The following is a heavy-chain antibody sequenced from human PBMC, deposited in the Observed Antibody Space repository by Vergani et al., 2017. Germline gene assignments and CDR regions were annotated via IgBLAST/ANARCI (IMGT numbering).Heavy chain of an antibody. Sequence: EVQLVESGGGLVKPGGSLRLSCAASGFTFSSYSMNWVRQAPGKGLEWVSSISNSSSYIYYADSVTGRFTISRDNAKNSLYLQMNSLRAEDTAVYYCARDPYGDYVGPDYWGQGTLVTVSS. CDR2: ISNSSSYI. D-gene: IGHD4-17*01. CDR3: ARDPYGDYVGPDY. CDR1: GFTFSSYS. J-gene: IGHJ4*02. V-gene: IGHV3-21*01.